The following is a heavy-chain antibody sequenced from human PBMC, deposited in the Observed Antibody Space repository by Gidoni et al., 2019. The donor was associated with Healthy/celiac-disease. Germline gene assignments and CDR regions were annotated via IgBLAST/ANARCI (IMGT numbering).Heavy chain of an antibody. D-gene: IGHD6-19*01. Sequence: EVQLVPPGAEVQKPGESLKISCKGSGSSFTSYWIGWVRQMPGKGLEWMGLIYPGDSDTRYSPSFQGQVTISADKSISTAYLQWSSLKASDTAMYYCARQGAVAGSDTCFDYWGQGTLVTVSS. CDR1: GSSFTSYW. CDR3: ARQGAVAGSDTCFDY. J-gene: IGHJ4*02. V-gene: IGHV5-51*01. CDR2: IYPGDSDT.